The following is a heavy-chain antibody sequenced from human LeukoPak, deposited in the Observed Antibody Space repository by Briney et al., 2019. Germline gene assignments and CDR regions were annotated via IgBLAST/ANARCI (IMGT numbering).Heavy chain of an antibody. V-gene: IGHV4-59*01. Sequence: SETLSLTCTVSGGSISSYYWSWIRQPPGKGLEWSGYIYYSGSTNYNPSLKSRVTISVDTSKNQFSLKLSSVTAADTAVYYCARVERYNGDYGWFDPWGQGTLVSVSS. J-gene: IGHJ5*02. CDR3: ARVERYNGDYGWFDP. CDR1: GGSISSYY. D-gene: IGHD4-17*01. CDR2: IYYSGST.